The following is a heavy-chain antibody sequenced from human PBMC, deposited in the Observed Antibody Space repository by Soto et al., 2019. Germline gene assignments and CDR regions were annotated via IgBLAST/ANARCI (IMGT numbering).Heavy chain of an antibody. J-gene: IGHJ4*02. CDR3: ARDVYYYDSSGYPSDFDY. V-gene: IGHV3-21*01. D-gene: IGHD3-22*01. Sequence: EVQLVESGGGLVKPGGSLRLSCAASGFTFSSYSMNWVRQAPGKGLEWVSSISSSSSYIYYADSVKGRFTISRDNAKNSLYLQMNSLRAEDTAVYYCARDVYYYDSSGYPSDFDYWGQGTLFTVSS. CDR2: ISSSSSYI. CDR1: GFTFSSYS.